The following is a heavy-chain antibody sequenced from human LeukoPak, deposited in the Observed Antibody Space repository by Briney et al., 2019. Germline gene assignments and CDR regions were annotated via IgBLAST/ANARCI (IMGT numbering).Heavy chain of an antibody. CDR2: IIGIGGST. D-gene: IGHD1-26*01. CDR3: EKGAREWELEPNYFDY. V-gene: IGHV3-23*01. CDR1: GFTFSSYA. Sequence: GGSLILSCAASGFTFSSYAMSWVRQAPGEGLEWFSAIIGIGGSTYYADSVKCRFTISRDNSKNTLYLQMKSMRAEDRAVYYCEKGAREWELEPNYFDYWGQGTLVTVSS. J-gene: IGHJ4*02.